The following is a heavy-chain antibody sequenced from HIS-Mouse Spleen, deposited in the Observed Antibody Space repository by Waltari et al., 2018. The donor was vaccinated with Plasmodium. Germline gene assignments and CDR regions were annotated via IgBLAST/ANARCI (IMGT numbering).Heavy chain of an antibody. CDR2: ISSSSSYI. Sequence: EVQLVESGGGLVKPGGSLSLPCPASGFTSSSYSMNWVRQAPGKGLEWVSSISSSSSYIYYADSVKGRFTISRDNAKNSLYLQMNSLRAEDTAVYYCARESSSSWYFDYWGQGTLVTVSS. J-gene: IGHJ4*02. CDR1: GFTSSSYS. D-gene: IGHD6-13*01. CDR3: ARESSSSWYFDY. V-gene: IGHV3-21*01.